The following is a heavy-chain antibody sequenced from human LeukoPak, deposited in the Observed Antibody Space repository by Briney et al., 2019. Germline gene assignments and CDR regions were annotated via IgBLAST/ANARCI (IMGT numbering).Heavy chain of an antibody. CDR3: ARDLRDYDILTGGGYYYYYYMDV. V-gene: IGHV4-59*11. CDR1: GGSIGSHY. Sequence: SETLSLTCTVSGGSIGSHYWSWIRQPPGKGLEWIGYIYYSGSTNYNPSLKSRVTISVDTSKNQFSLKLSSVTAADTAVYYCARDLRDYDILTGGGYYYYYYMDVWGKGTTVTVSS. J-gene: IGHJ6*03. D-gene: IGHD3-9*01. CDR2: IYYSGST.